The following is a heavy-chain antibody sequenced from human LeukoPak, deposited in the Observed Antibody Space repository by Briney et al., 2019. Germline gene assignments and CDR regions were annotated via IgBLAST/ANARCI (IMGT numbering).Heavy chain of an antibody. CDR1: GFTFSSYA. CDR2: IKQDGSEK. CDR3: ARDIGDVDY. J-gene: IGHJ4*02. Sequence: GGSLRLSCAASGFTFSSYAMSWVRQAPGKGLEWVANIKQDGSEKYYVDSVKGRFTISRDNAKNSLYLQMNSLRAEDTAVYYCARDIGDVDYWGQGTLVTVSS. D-gene: IGHD1-26*01. V-gene: IGHV3-7*01.